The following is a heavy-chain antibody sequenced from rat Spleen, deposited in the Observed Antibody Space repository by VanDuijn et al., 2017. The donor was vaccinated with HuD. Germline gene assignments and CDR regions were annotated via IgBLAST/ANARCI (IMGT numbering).Heavy chain of an antibody. J-gene: IGHJ3*01. CDR2: IWNTGGT. Sequence: QVQLKESGPGLVQPSQTLSLTCTFAGFSLTSYNVHWVRQPPGKGLEWMGVIWNTGGTRYNSALKSRSSISKDTSKSQVFLKMNSLQTEDTAMYFCASPGLSFVYWGQGTLVTVSS. D-gene: IGHD4-1*01. CDR3: ASPGLSFVY. V-gene: IGHV2-41*01. CDR1: GFSLTSYN.